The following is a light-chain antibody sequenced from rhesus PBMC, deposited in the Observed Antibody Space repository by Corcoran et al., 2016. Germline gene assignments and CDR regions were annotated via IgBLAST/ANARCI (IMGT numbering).Light chain of an antibody. Sequence: DIQMTQSPSSLSASVGDRVTITCRASENVNNFLNWYQQKPGKAPNLRIYKAYNLPTGVPSSFSGSGSWTDYTFAIRSLQPEDVGTYYGQEGSGTRTFGQGTKVEIK. V-gene: IGKV1-74*01. CDR3: QEGSGTRT. CDR2: KAY. CDR1: ENVNNF. J-gene: IGKJ1*01.